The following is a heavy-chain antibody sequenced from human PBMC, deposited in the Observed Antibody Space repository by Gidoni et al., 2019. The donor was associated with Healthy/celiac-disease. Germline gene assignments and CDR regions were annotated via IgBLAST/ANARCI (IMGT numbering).Heavy chain of an antibody. V-gene: IGHV1-46*03. CDR1: GYTFTSYY. CDR3: ARAFGYYYDSSGSDAFDI. Sequence: QVQLVQSGAEVKKPGASVKVSCKASGYTFTSYYMHWVRQAPGHGLEWMGIINPSGGSTSYAQKFQGRVTMTRDTSTSTVYMELSSLRSEDTAVYYCARAFGYYYDSSGSDAFDIWGQGTMVTVSS. CDR2: INPSGGST. J-gene: IGHJ3*02. D-gene: IGHD3-22*01.